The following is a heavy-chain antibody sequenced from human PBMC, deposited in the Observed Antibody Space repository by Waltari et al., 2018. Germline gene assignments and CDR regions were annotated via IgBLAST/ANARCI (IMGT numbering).Heavy chain of an antibody. CDR1: GLNFRSYS. Sequence: EVQLVESGGGLVKPGGSLRLSCVVSGLNFRSYSMNWVRQAPGKGLEWVSLISDGSDYSYYADSVKGRFTISRDNAKNSLYLQMNRLRTDDTAVYYCARDFYCSDGRCTDYWGQGTLVTVSS. V-gene: IGHV3-21*01. J-gene: IGHJ4*02. CDR2: ISDGSDYS. CDR3: ARDFYCSDGRCTDY. D-gene: IGHD2-15*01.